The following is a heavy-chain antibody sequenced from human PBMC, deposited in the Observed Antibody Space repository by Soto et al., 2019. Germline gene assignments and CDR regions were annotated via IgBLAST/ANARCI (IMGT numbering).Heavy chain of an antibody. V-gene: IGHV4-31*03. CDR2: IYYSGST. Sequence: QVQLQESGPGLVKPSQTLSLTCTVSGGSISSGDYYWSWFRQHPGKGLEWIGYIYYSGSTYYNPSLKSRVTISVDTSKNQFSLKLSSVTAADTAVYYCARWWSGSRQGFDPWGQGTLVTVSS. CDR3: ARWWSGSRQGFDP. CDR1: GGSISSGDYY. D-gene: IGHD3-3*01. J-gene: IGHJ5*02.